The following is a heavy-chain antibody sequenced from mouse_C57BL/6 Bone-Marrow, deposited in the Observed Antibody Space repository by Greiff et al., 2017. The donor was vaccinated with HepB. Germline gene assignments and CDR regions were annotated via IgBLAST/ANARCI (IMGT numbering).Heavy chain of an antibody. J-gene: IGHJ4*01. CDR1: GYTFTSYW. V-gene: IGHV1-69*01. CDR2: IDPSDSYT. Sequence: VQLQQPGAELVMPGASVKLSCKASGYTFTSYWMHWVKQRPGQGLEWIGEIDPSDSYTNYNQKFKGKSTLTVDKSSSTAYMQLSSLTSEDSAVYYCARYGYAMDYWGHGTSVTVSS. CDR3: ARYGYAMDY. D-gene: IGHD1-1*01.